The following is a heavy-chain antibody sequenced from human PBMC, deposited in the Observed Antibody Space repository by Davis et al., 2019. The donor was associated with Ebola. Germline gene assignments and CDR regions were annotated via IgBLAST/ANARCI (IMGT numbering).Heavy chain of an antibody. Sequence: GESLKISCAASGFTFSSYSMNWVRQAPGKWLEWVSYISSSSSTIYYADSVKGRFTISRDNAKNSLYLQMNSLRAEDTAVYYCARVMGVRNENYYYYGMDVWGQGTTVTVSS. D-gene: IGHD3-16*01. CDR1: GFTFSSYS. CDR3: ARVMGVRNENYYYYGMDV. CDR2: ISSSSSTI. J-gene: IGHJ6*02. V-gene: IGHV3-48*04.